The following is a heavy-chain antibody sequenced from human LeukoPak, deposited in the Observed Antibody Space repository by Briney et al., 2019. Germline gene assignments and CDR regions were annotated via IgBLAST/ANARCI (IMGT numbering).Heavy chain of an antibody. Sequence: GGSLRLSCAASGFTFSSYSMNWVRQAPGKGLEWVSSISSSSSYIYYADSVNGRFIIYRNTAKHSLHLQMNSLRAEDKSVYYCARAVAARFDYWGQGTLVTVSS. J-gene: IGHJ4*02. CDR2: ISSSSSYI. CDR3: ARAVAARFDY. CDR1: GFTFSSYS. D-gene: IGHD6-6*01. V-gene: IGHV3-21*01.